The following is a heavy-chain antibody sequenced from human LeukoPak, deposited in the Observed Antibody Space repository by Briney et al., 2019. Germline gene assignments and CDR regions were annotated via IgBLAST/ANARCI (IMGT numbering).Heavy chain of an antibody. V-gene: IGHV4-59*01. Sequence: SETLSLTCTVSGGSISSYYWSWIRQPPGKGLEWIGYIYYSGSTNYNPSLKSRVTISVDTSKNQFSLKLSSVTAADTAVYYCAREIAVAGGIDYWGQGTLVTVSS. CDR3: AREIAVAGGIDY. D-gene: IGHD6-19*01. CDR1: GGSISSYY. CDR2: IYYSGST. J-gene: IGHJ4*02.